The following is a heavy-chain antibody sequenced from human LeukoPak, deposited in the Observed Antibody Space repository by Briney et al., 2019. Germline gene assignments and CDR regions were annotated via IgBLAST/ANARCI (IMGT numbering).Heavy chain of an antibody. D-gene: IGHD6-6*01. Sequence: SETLSLTCTASGGSISSSSYYWGWIRQPPGKGLEWIGYIYYSGSTYYNPSLKSRVTISVDTSKNQFSLKLSSVTAADTAVYYCARSFIAARPTHTANNWFDPWGQGTLVTVSS. CDR2: IYYSGST. J-gene: IGHJ5*02. CDR1: GGSISSSSYY. V-gene: IGHV4-39*07. CDR3: ARSFIAARPTHTANNWFDP.